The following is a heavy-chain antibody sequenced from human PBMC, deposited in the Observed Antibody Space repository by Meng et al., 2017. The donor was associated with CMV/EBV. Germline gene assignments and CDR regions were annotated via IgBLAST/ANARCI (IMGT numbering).Heavy chain of an antibody. CDR3: ARDGYCSSTSCPAGNSFDI. J-gene: IGHJ3*02. CDR1: GYTFTSYG. V-gene: IGHV1-18*01. D-gene: IGHD2-2*03. CDR2: ISAYNGNT. Sequence: ASVKVSCKASGYTFTSYGISWVRQAPGQGREWMGWISAYNGNTNYAQKLQGRVTMTTDTSTSTAYMELMILRSDDTAVYYCARDGYCSSTSCPAGNSFDIWGQGTLVTVSS.